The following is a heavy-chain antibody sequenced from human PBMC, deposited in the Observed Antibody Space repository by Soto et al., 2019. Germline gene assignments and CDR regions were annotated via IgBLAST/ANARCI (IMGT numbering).Heavy chain of an antibody. J-gene: IGHJ5*02. CDR1: GVTFSSYA. CDR2: ISYDGSNK. CDR3: ARDLEVAVAGA. V-gene: IGHV3-30-3*01. D-gene: IGHD6-19*01. Sequence: PGGSLRLSCAASGVTFSSYAMHGVRQAPGKGLEWVAVISYDGSNKYYADSVKGRFTISRDNSKNTLYLQMNSLRAEDTAVYYCARDLEVAVAGAWGQGTLVTVS.